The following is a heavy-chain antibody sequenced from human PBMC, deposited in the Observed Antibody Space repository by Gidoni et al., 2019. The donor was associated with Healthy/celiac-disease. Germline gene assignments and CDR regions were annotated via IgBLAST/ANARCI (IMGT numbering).Heavy chain of an antibody. D-gene: IGHD1-7*01. J-gene: IGHJ3*02. Sequence: QVQLVESGGGVVQPGRSLRLSCAASGFTFSSYAMHWVRQAPGKGLEWVAVISYDGSNKYYADSVKGRFTISRDNSKNTLYLQMNSLRAEDTAVYYCARAPTELDAFDIWGQGTMVTVSS. CDR2: ISYDGSNK. V-gene: IGHV3-30-3*01. CDR3: ARAPTELDAFDI. CDR1: GFTFSSYA.